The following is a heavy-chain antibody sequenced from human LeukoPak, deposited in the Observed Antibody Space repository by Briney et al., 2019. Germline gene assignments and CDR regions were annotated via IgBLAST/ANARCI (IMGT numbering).Heavy chain of an antibody. CDR1: GGSISSGGYY. J-gene: IGHJ5*02. Sequence: SETLSLTCTVSGGSISSGGYYWSWIRQHPGKGLEWIGYIYYSGSTYYNPSLKSRVTISVDTSKNQFSLKLSSVTAADTAVYYCARASSSWYPFDPRGQGTLVTVSS. CDR3: ARASSSWYPFDP. V-gene: IGHV4-31*03. D-gene: IGHD6-13*01. CDR2: IYYSGST.